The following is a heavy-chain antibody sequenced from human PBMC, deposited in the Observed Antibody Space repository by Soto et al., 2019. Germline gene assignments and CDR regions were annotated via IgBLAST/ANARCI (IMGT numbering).Heavy chain of an antibody. CDR1: GGSISSSNW. Sequence: LTCAVSGGSISSSNWWSWVRQPPGKGLEWIGEIYHSGSTNYNPSLKSRVTISVDKSKNQFSLKLSSVTAADTAVYYCGGWGDCSSTSCYEAFDIWGQGTMVTVSS. J-gene: IGHJ3*02. CDR2: IYHSGST. CDR3: GGWGDCSSTSCYEAFDI. D-gene: IGHD2-2*01. V-gene: IGHV4-4*02.